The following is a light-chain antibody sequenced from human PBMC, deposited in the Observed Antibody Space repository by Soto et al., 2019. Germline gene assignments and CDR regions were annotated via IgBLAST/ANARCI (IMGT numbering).Light chain of an antibody. CDR2: KTS. Sequence: DIQVTQSPSTLSASVGDRVTITCRASQSIYSWLAWYQQKPGKAPNLLIYKTSNLESGVPSRFSGSGSGTEFSLTISSLQPDDFATYYCQQYKSFSLTFGGGTKVDIK. CDR1: QSIYSW. V-gene: IGKV1-5*03. J-gene: IGKJ4*01. CDR3: QQYKSFSLT.